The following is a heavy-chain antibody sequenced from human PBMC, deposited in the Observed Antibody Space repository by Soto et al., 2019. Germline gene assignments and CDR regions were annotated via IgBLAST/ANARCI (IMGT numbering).Heavy chain of an antibody. V-gene: IGHV4-31*03. Sequence: SETLSLTCTVSGCSISSGGYYWSWIRQHPGKGLEWIGNIYYSGSTYYNPSLKSRITISVNTSNNQYPLKLSPVTAAATAEYYCAGGAGIAAPGTGNNWFDPWGQGTLVTVSS. CDR1: GCSISSGGYY. CDR3: AGGAGIAAPGTGNNWFDP. D-gene: IGHD6-13*01. CDR2: IYYSGST. J-gene: IGHJ5*02.